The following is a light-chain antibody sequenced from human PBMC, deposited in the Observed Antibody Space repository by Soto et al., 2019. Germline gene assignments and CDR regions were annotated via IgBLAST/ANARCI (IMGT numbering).Light chain of an antibody. CDR2: DVS. J-gene: IGLJ1*01. Sequence: QSALTQPASVSGSPGQSITISCTGTSSDVGGYNYVSWYQQHPGKAPKLMIYDVSNRPSGVSNRFSGSKSGNTASLTISGLQAEDEADYYCSSYTISSTLGGVFGTGTKLTVL. CDR1: SSDVGGYNY. V-gene: IGLV2-14*01. CDR3: SSYTISSTLGGV.